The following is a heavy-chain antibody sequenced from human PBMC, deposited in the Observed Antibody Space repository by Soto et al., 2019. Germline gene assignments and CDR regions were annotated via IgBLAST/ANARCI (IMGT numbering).Heavy chain of an antibody. CDR1: GGTFSSYA. CDR2: IIPIFGTA. V-gene: IGHV1-69*13. J-gene: IGHJ4*02. CDR3: ARDQNDYGDYTYFDY. Sequence: SVKVSCKASGGTFSSYAISWVRQAPGQGLEWMGGIIPIFGTANYAQKFQGRVTITADESTSTAYMELSSLRSEDTAVYYCARDQNDYGDYTYFDYWGQGTLVTVSS. D-gene: IGHD4-17*01.